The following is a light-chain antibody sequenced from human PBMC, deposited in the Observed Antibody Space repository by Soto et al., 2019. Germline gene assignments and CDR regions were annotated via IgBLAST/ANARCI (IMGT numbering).Light chain of an antibody. CDR3: QQSYSTPPT. V-gene: IGKV1-39*01. CDR1: QSISNY. J-gene: IGKJ4*01. Sequence: DLQMTQSPSSLSASVGDRVTITCRASQSISNYLIWYQQSPGKAPKLLIYGASTLQDGVPSRFIGSGSGTDFALTINSLQPEDFATYYCQQSYSTPPTFGGGTRVEIK. CDR2: GAS.